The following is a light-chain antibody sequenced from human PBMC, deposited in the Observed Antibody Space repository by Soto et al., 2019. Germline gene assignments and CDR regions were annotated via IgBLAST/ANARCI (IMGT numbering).Light chain of an antibody. J-gene: IGKJ1*01. CDR3: QQYDTSPRT. CDR1: QSVSSNF. V-gene: IGKV3-20*01. CDR2: GAS. Sequence: EVMLTQSPGTLSLSPGEIATLSCSASQSVSSNFLAWYQQKSGQAPRLLIYGASNRATGIPDRFSGSGSGTDFTLTIRRLEPDEFAVYYCQQYDTSPRTFGEGNKVE.